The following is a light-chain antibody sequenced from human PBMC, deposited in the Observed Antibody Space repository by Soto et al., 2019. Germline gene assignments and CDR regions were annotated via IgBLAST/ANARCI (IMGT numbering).Light chain of an antibody. CDR2: DVS. CDR3: QHYDNVPYT. CDR1: QDISNY. V-gene: IGKV1-33*01. Sequence: DIQMTQSPSSLSASVGDRVTITYQASQDISNYLNRYQQKPGKAPKLLIYDVSNLEIGVPSRFSGSGSGTDFTFTISSLQPEDIATYYCQHYDNVPYTFGQGTKLEIK. J-gene: IGKJ2*01.